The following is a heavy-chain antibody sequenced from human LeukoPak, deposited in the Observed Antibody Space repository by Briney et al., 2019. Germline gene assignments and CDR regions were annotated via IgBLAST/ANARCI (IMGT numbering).Heavy chain of an antibody. V-gene: IGHV3-7*01. CDR2: IKQGGSEK. CDR1: GFTFSSYW. Sequence: GGSLRLSCAASGFTFSSYWMSWVRHAPGKGLEWVANIKQGGSEKYYVDSVKGRFTISRENAKNSLYLQMNSLRAEDTDVYYCARRGPYDYVWGRGNWFDPWGQGTLVTVSS. J-gene: IGHJ5*02. D-gene: IGHD3-16*01. CDR3: ARRGPYDYVWGRGNWFDP.